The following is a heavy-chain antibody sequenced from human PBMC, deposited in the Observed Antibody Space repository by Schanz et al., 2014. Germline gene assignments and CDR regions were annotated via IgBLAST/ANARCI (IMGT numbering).Heavy chain of an antibody. Sequence: QVQLQESGPGLVKPSETLSLTCSVSGGSISGYYWSWIRQPPGKGLEWIGYIAYSGSTNYNPSLQSRVTISLDTSQSQFSLRLTSVSSADTAMYYCARVGRNSYGFTSRFDAWGQGTLVAVSS. CDR3: ARVGRNSYGFTSRFDA. D-gene: IGHD3-16*01. J-gene: IGHJ5*02. CDR1: GGSISGYY. CDR2: IAYSGST. V-gene: IGHV4-59*01.